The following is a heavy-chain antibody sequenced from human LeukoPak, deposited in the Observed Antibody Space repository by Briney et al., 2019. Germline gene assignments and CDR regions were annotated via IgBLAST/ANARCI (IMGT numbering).Heavy chain of an antibody. Sequence: ASVKVSCKASGYTFTGYYMHWVRQAPGQGLEWMGWINPNSGGTNYAQKLQGRVTMTTDTPTSTVYMELRSLRSDDTAVYYCARYGPLDYCSGGSCYTNDYWGQGTLVTVSS. V-gene: IGHV1-2*02. CDR2: INPNSGGT. CDR1: GYTFTGYY. J-gene: IGHJ4*02. CDR3: ARYGPLDYCSGGSCYTNDY. D-gene: IGHD2-15*01.